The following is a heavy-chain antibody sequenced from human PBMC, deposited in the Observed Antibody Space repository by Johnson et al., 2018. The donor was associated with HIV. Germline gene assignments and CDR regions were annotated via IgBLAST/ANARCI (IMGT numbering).Heavy chain of an antibody. Sequence: RLVESGGGVVQPGRSLRVSCAASGVTFITCTIYCLRQAPGNALELVGQVIRNGGCTDPIDSGEGRLNTSRHHTKNSLYLQMNSLTTEDTAVYYCALSYSLDAFDIWGQGTMVTVTS. J-gene: IGHJ3*02. CDR3: ALSYSLDAFDI. D-gene: IGHD2-21*01. CDR2: VIRNGGCT. V-gene: IGHV3-25*04. CDR1: GVTFITCT.